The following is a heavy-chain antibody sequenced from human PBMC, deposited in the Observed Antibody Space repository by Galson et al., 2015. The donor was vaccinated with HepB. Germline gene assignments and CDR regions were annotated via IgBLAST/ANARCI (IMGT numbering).Heavy chain of an antibody. CDR3: ANQDADCVYVWFGP. Sequence: SLRLSCATSGFIFSNYVMSWVRQAPGKGPEWVSSISGSGCTKYADSVVGRFTISSDKSKNTLFLQMDSRRVEDTAVYSCANQDADCVYVWFGPWGQGTLVAVSS. J-gene: IGHJ5*02. V-gene: IGHV3-23*01. CDR2: ISGSGCT. CDR1: GFIFSNYV. D-gene: IGHD5/OR15-5a*01.